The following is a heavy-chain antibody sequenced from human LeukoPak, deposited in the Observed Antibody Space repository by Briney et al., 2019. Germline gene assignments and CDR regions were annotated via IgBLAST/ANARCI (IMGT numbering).Heavy chain of an antibody. CDR1: GGSISSYY. D-gene: IGHD3-22*01. Sequence: SETLSLTCTVSGGSISSYYWSWIRQPPGKGLECIGYIYYSGSINYNPSLKSRVTISVDTSKNQFSLKLSSVTAADTAVYYCARDRGGYYGAFDIWGQGTMVTVSS. CDR3: ARDRGGYYGAFDI. CDR2: IYYSGSI. J-gene: IGHJ3*02. V-gene: IGHV4-59*01.